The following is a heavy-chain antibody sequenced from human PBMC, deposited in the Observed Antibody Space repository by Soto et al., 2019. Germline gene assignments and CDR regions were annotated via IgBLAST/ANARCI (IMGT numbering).Heavy chain of an antibody. V-gene: IGHV3-23*01. D-gene: IGHD2-8*01. CDR1: GFTFSSYA. J-gene: IGHJ4*02. CDR3: AKGGDIVLMVYPYDY. Sequence: EVQLLESGGGLVQPGGSLRLSCAASGFTFSSYAMSWVRQAPGKGLEWVSAISGSGGSTYYADSVKGRFTISRDNSKNTLYLQMNSLRAEDKAVYYCAKGGDIVLMVYPYDYWGQGTLVTVSS. CDR2: ISGSGGST.